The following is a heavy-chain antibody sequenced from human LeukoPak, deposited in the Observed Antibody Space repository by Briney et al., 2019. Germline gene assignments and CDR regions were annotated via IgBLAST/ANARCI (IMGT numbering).Heavy chain of an antibody. CDR3: ARLDEYSSSSRYYGMDV. V-gene: IGHV1-69*13. Sequence: GASVKVSCKASGGTFSSYGTSWVRQAPGQGLEWMGGIIPIFGTANYAQKFQGRVTITADESTSTAYMELSSLRSEDTAVYYCARLDEYSSSSRYYGMDVWGQGTTVTVSS. D-gene: IGHD6-6*01. CDR2: IIPIFGTA. J-gene: IGHJ6*02. CDR1: GGTFSSYG.